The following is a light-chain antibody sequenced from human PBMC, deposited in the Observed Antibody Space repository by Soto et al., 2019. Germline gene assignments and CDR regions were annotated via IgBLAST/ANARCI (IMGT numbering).Light chain of an antibody. CDR1: QSVRSRY. J-gene: IGKJ2*01. Sequence: EIVLTQSPGTLSLSPGERATLSCRASQSVRSRYLAWYQQKPGQAPRLLIYGAFSRATGIPDRVSGSGSGTDFTLTITRLEPEDFAVYYCQQYGGSPPVTFGQGTKLEIK. V-gene: IGKV3-20*01. CDR2: GAF. CDR3: QQYGGSPPVT.